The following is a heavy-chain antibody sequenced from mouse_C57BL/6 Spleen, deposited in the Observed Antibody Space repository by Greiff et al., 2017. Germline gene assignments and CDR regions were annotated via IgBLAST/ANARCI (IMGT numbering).Heavy chain of an antibody. D-gene: IGHD2-4*01. V-gene: IGHV1-50*01. CDR1: GYTFTSYW. Sequence: VQLQQPGAELVKPGASVKLSCKASGYTFTSYWMQWVKQRPGQGLEWIGEIDPSDSYTNYNQKFKGKATLTVDTSSSTAYMQLSSLTSEDSAVYYCARVYDYDFAWFAYWGQGTLVTVSA. J-gene: IGHJ3*01. CDR2: IDPSDSYT. CDR3: ARVYDYDFAWFAY.